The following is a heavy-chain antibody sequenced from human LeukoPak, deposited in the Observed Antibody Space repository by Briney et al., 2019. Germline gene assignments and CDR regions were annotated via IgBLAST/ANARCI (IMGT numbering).Heavy chain of an antibody. CDR1: GFTFSSYA. Sequence: GGSLRLSCAASGFTFSSYAMSWVRQAPGKGLEWVSAISGSGGSTYYADSVKGRFTISRDNSKNTLYLQMNSLRAEDTAVYYCVKRNWNPEAYYYYMDVWGKGTTVTVSS. CDR3: VKRNWNPEAYYYYMDV. D-gene: IGHD1-1*01. CDR2: ISGSGGST. V-gene: IGHV3-23*01. J-gene: IGHJ6*03.